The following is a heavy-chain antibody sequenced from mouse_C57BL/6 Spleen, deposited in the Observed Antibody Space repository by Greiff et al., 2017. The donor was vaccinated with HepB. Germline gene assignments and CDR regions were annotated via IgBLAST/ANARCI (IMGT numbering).Heavy chain of an antibody. J-gene: IGHJ1*03. Sequence: QVQLQQSGPELVKPGASVKLSCKASGYTFTSYDINWVKQRPGQGLEWIGWIYPRDGSTKYNEKFKGKATLTVDTSSSTAYMELHSLTSEVSAVYFCARDDYGRDWYFDVWGTGTTVTVSS. V-gene: IGHV1-85*01. CDR1: GYTFTSYD. D-gene: IGHD2-4*01. CDR3: ARDDYGRDWYFDV. CDR2: IYPRDGST.